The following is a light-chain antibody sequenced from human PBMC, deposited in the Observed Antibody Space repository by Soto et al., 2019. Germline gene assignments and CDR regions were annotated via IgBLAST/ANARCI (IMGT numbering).Light chain of an antibody. CDR3: QQHGSSPWT. CDR1: QSVSSSY. J-gene: IGKJ1*01. Sequence: EIVLTQSPGTLSLSPGGRATLSCRASQSVSSSYLAWYQQKPGQAPRLLIYGASSRATGIPDRFSGSGSGTDFTLTISRLEPEDFAVYHCQQHGSSPWTFGQGTKVEIK. CDR2: GAS. V-gene: IGKV3-20*01.